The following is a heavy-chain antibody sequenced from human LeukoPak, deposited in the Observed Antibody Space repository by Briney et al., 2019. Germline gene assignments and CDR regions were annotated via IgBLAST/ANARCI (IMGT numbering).Heavy chain of an antibody. D-gene: IGHD3-10*02. J-gene: IGHJ6*04. CDR2: ISSGGNII. CDR3: AELGITMIGGV. V-gene: IGHV3-11*04. CDR1: GFIFSDYY. Sequence: PGGSLRLSCAASGFIFSDYYMTWIRQAPGKGLEWLSYISSGGNIIYYADSLKGRITLSRDNAKNSLYLQMNSLRAEDTAVYYCAELGITMIGGVWGKGTTVTISS.